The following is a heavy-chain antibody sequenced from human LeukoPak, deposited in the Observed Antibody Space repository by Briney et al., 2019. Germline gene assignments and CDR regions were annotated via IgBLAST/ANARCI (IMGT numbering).Heavy chain of an antibody. V-gene: IGHV3-48*03. CDR2: ISSGGSTI. D-gene: IGHD2-2*01. J-gene: IGHJ5*02. CDR1: GFTFSNYE. Sequence: PGGSLRLSCAASGFTFSNYEMNWVRQAPGKGLEWVSYISSGGSTIFYADSVKGRFTISRDNAKNSLYLQMNSLGAEDTAVYYCVRVRYCSSTNCHGGWFDPWGQGTLVTVSS. CDR3: VRVRYCSSTNCHGGWFDP.